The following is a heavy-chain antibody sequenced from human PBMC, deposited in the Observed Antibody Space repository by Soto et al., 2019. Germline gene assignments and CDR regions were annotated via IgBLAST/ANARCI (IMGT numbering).Heavy chain of an antibody. V-gene: IGHV3-48*02. CDR3: AKALYLFIWSYCTGRLVLDI. J-gene: IGHJ3*02. Sequence: PGGSLRLSCAASGFTFSTFSMNWVRQAPGKGLEWVSYISSGGSAIYYADSVKGRFSVSRDNARNSLYLQMNGLRDGDTAVYYCAKALYLFIWSYCTGRLVLDIPGQ. CDR1: GFTFSTFS. D-gene: IGHD1-26*01. CDR2: ISSGGSAI.